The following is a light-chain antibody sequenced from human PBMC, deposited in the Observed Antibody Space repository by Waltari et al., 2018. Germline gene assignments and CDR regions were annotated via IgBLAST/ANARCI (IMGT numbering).Light chain of an antibody. CDR2: AAS. Sequence: DIQMTQSPSSVSASVGDRVSITCRASQDISDWLAWYQQKPGKAPKVLIYAASSLQSGVPSRFSASGSRTDFILTISSLQPEDFATYYCQQANSFPFTFGPGTEVDIK. V-gene: IGKV1-12*02. CDR1: QDISDW. CDR3: QQANSFPFT. J-gene: IGKJ3*01.